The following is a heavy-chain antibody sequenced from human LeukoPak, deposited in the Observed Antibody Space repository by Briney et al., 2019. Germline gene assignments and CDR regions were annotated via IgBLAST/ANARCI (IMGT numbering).Heavy chain of an antibody. J-gene: IGHJ5*02. Sequence: GGSLRLPCAASGFTFSSYGMHWVRQAPGKGLEWVAFIRYDGSNKYYADSVKGRFTISRDNSKNTLYLQMNSLRAEDTAVHYCAKGPLIRNWFDPWGQGTLVTVSS. CDR2: IRYDGSNK. CDR3: AKGPLIRNWFDP. CDR1: GFTFSSYG. D-gene: IGHD2-21*01. V-gene: IGHV3-30*02.